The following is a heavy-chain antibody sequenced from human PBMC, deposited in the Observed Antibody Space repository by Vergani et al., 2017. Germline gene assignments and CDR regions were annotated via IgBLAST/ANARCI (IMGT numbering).Heavy chain of an antibody. CDR2: IKEDGSGK. Sequence: EVQLVESGGGLVQPGGSLRLSCAASGLTFRTQWMSWVRQAPGKGLEWVANIKEDGSGKYYVDSVKGRFTISRDNTKNSLYLQMNSLRAEDTAVYYCARAQYSGSGGTVDYWGQGTLVTVSS. V-gene: IGHV3-7*01. CDR3: ARAQYSGSGGTVDY. D-gene: IGHD1-26*01. J-gene: IGHJ4*02. CDR1: GLTFRTQW.